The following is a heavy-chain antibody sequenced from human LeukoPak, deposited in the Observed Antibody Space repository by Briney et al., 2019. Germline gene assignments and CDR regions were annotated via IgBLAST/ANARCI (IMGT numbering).Heavy chain of an antibody. V-gene: IGHV4-39*01. CDR2: IYYSGTT. Sequence: SETLSLTCTVSGGSISSSHYYWGWIRQTPGKGLEWIGTIYYSGTTYYNPSLESRATISEDTSKNQFSLTLRSVTAADTAVYYCARANYYDSSAYAFDIWGQGTMVTVSS. D-gene: IGHD3-22*01. CDR1: GGSISSSHYY. J-gene: IGHJ3*02. CDR3: ARANYYDSSAYAFDI.